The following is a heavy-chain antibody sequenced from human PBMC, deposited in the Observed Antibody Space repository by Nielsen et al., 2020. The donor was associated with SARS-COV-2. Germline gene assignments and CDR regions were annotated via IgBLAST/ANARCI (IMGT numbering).Heavy chain of an antibody. V-gene: IGHV3-30*02. CDR1: GFTFGDYT. CDR3: AKDVWSGAHQIGPDY. D-gene: IGHD3-3*01. Sequence: GESLKISCTTSGFTFGDYTMGWVRQVAGRGLGWVAIVSRDGSDTFYVDSVKGRFTISRDNSKNTVYLQMNSLRAEDTAVYHCAKDVWSGAHQIGPDYWGQGTLVTVSS. J-gene: IGHJ4*02. CDR2: VSRDGSDT.